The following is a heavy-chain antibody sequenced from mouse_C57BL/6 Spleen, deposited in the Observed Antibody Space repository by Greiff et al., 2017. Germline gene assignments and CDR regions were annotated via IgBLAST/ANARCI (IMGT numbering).Heavy chain of an antibody. CDR3: ARGSTTVVAAYYFDD. CDR1: GYTFTSYW. J-gene: IGHJ2*01. D-gene: IGHD1-1*01. V-gene: IGHV1-72*01. CDR2: IDPNSGGT. Sequence: QVQLQQSGAELVKPGASVKLSCKASGYTFTSYWMHWVKQRPGRGLEWIGRIDPNSGGTKYNEKFKSKATLTVDKTSSTAYMQLSSLTSEDSAVYYGARGSTTVVAAYYFDDWGQGTTLTVAS.